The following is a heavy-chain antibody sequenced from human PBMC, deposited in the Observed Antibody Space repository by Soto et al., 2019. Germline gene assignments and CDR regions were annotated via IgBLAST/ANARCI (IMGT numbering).Heavy chain of an antibody. Sequence: PSETLSLTCTVSGGSISSYYWSWIRQPPGKGLEWIGYTYYSGSTNYNPSLKSRVTISVDTSKNQFSLKLSSVTAADTAVYYCARHGDCNGGSCYSLAPWGQGTLVTVSS. J-gene: IGHJ5*02. V-gene: IGHV4-59*08. CDR3: ARHGDCNGGSCYSLAP. D-gene: IGHD2-15*01. CDR2: TYYSGST. CDR1: GGSISSYY.